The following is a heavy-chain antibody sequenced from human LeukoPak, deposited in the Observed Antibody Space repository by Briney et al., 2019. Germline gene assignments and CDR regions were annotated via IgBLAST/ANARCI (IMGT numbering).Heavy chain of an antibody. Sequence: PSETLSLTCTVSGGSISSYYWSWIRQPPGKGLEWIGYIYYSGGTNYNPSLKSRVTISVDTSKNQFSLKLSSVTAADTAVYYCARAVAGTLAPWGQGTLVTVSS. D-gene: IGHD6-19*01. CDR3: ARAVAGTLAP. CDR1: GGSISSYY. V-gene: IGHV4-59*01. J-gene: IGHJ4*02. CDR2: IYYSGGT.